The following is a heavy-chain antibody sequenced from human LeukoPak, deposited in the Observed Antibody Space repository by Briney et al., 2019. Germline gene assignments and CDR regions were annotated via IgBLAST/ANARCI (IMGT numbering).Heavy chain of an antibody. CDR1: GFTFSNAW. D-gene: IGHD3-22*01. CDR2: IRSNSDGGTI. CDR3: ATDFYDST. V-gene: IGHV3-15*07. Sequence: GGSLRLSCATSGFTFSNAWMNWVRQAPGKGLERVGRIRSNSDGGTIDYAAPVKGRFTLSRDDSKTTLYLQMNSLQTEDTAVYYCATDFYDSTWGQGTLVTVSS. J-gene: IGHJ5*02.